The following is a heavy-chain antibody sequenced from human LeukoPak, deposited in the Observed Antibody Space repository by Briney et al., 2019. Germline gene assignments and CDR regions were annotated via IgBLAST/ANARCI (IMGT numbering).Heavy chain of an antibody. D-gene: IGHD3-3*01. CDR2: IYYSGST. Sequence: SETLSLTCTVSGGSISSYYWSWIRQPPGKGLEWIGYIYYSGSTNYNPSLKSRVTISVDTSKNQFSLKLSSVTAADTAVYYCASELRFLEWLPRWDYYYYMDVWGKGTTVTVSS. CDR1: GGSISSYY. CDR3: ASELRFLEWLPRWDYYYYMDV. J-gene: IGHJ6*03. V-gene: IGHV4-59*12.